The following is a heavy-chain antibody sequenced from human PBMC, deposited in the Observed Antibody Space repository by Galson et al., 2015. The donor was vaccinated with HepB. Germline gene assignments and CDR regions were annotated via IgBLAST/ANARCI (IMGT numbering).Heavy chain of an antibody. CDR1: GFIFSSYN. J-gene: IGHJ5*02. Sequence: SLRLSCAASGFIFSSYNMNWVRQAPGKGLEWVSSISRGNTYIHYADSVKGRFTISRDNAKNSLYLQMNSLRAEDTAVYYCARDYRPGLGSGSYYPNWFDPWGQGTLVTVSS. CDR3: ARDYRPGLGSGSYYPNWFDP. CDR2: ISRGNTYI. D-gene: IGHD3-10*01. V-gene: IGHV3-21*01.